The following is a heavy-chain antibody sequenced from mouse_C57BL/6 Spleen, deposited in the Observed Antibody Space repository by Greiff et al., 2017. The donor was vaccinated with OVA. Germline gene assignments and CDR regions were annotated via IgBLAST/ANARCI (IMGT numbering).Heavy chain of an antibody. V-gene: IGHV5-4*01. CDR1: GFPFSSYA. CDR3: ARADYFDC. CDR2: ISDGGSYT. Sequence: LVESGGGLVKPGGSLKLSCAASGFPFSSYAMSWVRQTPEKRLEWVATISDGGSYTYYPDNVKGRFTISRDNAKNNLYLQMSHLKSEDTAMYYCARADYFDCWGKGTTLTVSS. J-gene: IGHJ2*01.